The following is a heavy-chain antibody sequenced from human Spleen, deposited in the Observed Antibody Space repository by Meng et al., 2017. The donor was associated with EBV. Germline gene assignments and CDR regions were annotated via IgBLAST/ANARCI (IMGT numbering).Heavy chain of an antibody. V-gene: IGHV1-18*01. CDR3: ARSGSGYDAPPLDY. Sequence: QIQLVQSGTEMRNPGASVKVSCKASGYTLKSYGISWVRQAPGQGLEWMGWISAYTGNTDYAQKFQGRVTMTTNTSASTAYMELRRLTSDDTAVYYCARSGSGYDAPPLDYWGQGTLVTVSS. J-gene: IGHJ4*02. D-gene: IGHD5-12*01. CDR2: ISAYTGNT. CDR1: GYTLKSYG.